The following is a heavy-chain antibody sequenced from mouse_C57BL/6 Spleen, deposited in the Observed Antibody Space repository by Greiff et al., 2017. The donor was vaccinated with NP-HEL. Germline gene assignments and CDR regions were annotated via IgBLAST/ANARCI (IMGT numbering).Heavy chain of an antibody. J-gene: IGHJ3*01. D-gene: IGHD1-1*02. CDR2: INPYNGGT. CDR1: GYTFTDYN. CDR3: ARRGYYRFAY. Sequence: VQLQQSGPELVKPGASVKIPCKASGYTFTDYNMDWVKQSHGNSLEWIGDINPYNGGTIYNQKFKGKATLTVDKSSSTAYMELRSLPSEDTAVYYCARRGYYRFAYWGQGTLVTVSA. V-gene: IGHV1-18*01.